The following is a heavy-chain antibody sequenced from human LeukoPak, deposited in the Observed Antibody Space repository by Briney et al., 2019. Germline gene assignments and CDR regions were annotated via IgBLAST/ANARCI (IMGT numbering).Heavy chain of an antibody. Sequence: SETLSLTCTVSGGSISSYYWSWIRQPPGKGLEWIGYIYYSGSTNYNPSLKSRVTISVDTSKNQFSLKLSSVTAADTAVYYCTTRSDSGYGPFDYWGQGTLVTVSS. CDR2: IYYSGST. CDR1: GGSISSYY. D-gene: IGHD5-12*01. CDR3: TTRSDSGYGPFDY. J-gene: IGHJ4*02. V-gene: IGHV4-59*01.